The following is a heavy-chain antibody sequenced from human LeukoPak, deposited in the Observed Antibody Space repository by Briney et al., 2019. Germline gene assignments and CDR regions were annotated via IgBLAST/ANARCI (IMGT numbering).Heavy chain of an antibody. CDR2: INNSGST. CDR1: GGTFSGNY. Sequence: SETLSLTCAVSGGTFSGNYRSWIRQPPGKGLEWIGDINNSGSTNYNPSLKSRVTISVDTSKNQFSLQLSSVTAAGTAVYYCAIVTLSDKFRIMFRGVRYHWFDPLGQGTLVNVSS. D-gene: IGHD3-10*01. J-gene: IGHJ5*02. CDR3: AIVTLSDKFRIMFRGVRYHWFDP. V-gene: IGHV4-34*01.